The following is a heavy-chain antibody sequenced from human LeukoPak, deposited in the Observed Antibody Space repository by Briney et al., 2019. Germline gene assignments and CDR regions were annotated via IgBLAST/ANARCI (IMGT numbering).Heavy chain of an antibody. CDR3: ARGKDSSGYYSDDY. V-gene: IGHV4-39*01. CDR2: IYYSGST. D-gene: IGHD3-22*01. CDR1: GGSISSSSYY. J-gene: IGHJ4*02. Sequence: NPSETLSLTCTVSGGSISSSSYYWGWIRQPPGKGLEWIGSIYYSGSTYYNPSLKSRVTISVDTSKNQFSLKLSSVTAADTAVYYCARGKDSSGYYSDDYWGQGTLVTVSS.